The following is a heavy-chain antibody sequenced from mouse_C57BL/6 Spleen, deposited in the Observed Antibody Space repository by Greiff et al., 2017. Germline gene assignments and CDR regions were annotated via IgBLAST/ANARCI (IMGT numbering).Heavy chain of an antibody. J-gene: IGHJ2*01. CDR2: INPNNGGT. CDR3: SRDYYYGSSSGFYY. Sequence: VQLKESGPELVKPGASVKMSCKASGYTFTDYNMHWVKQSHGKSLEWIGYINPNNGGTSYNQKFQGKATLTVNKSSSTAYMVLRSLTSEDSAVYYCSRDYYYGSSSGFYYWGQGTTLTVSS. CDR1: GYTFTDYN. V-gene: IGHV1-22*01. D-gene: IGHD1-1*01.